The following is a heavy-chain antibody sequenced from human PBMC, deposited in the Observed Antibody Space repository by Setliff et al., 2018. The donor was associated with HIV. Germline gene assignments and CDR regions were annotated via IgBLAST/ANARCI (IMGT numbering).Heavy chain of an antibody. CDR2: ISDGGDTI. D-gene: IGHD3-10*02. CDR3: ARENYYVTEY. CDR1: GFTFSDYE. J-gene: IGHJ4*02. V-gene: IGHV3-48*03. Sequence: GGSLRLSCAASGFTFSDYEMDWVRQAPGKGLEWISYISDGGDTINYADSMKGRFTISRDNSKNTLYLQMNSLTAEDTAVYYCARENYYVTEYWGQGTLVTVSS.